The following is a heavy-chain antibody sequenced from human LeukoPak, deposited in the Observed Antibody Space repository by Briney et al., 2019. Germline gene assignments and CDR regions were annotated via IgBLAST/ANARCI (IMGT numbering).Heavy chain of an antibody. Sequence: GGSLRLSCAASGFTFSSYAMSWVRQAPRKGLEWVSAISGSGGSTYYADSVKGRFTISRDNSKNTLYLQMNSLRAEDTAVYYCAKGRRGYSYGYPYYYYYCYMDVWGKGTTVTVSS. V-gene: IGHV3-23*01. J-gene: IGHJ6*03. D-gene: IGHD5-18*01. CDR3: AKGRRGYSYGYPYYYYYCYMDV. CDR1: GFTFSSYA. CDR2: ISGSGGST.